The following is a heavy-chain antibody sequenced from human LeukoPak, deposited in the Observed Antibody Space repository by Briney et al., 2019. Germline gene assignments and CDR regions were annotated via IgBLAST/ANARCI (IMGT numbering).Heavy chain of an antibody. CDR1: GFTFSSYA. CDR3: ASAIVGAFDY. J-gene: IGHJ4*02. Sequence: GGSLRLSCAASGFTFSSYAMHWVRQAPGKGLEYVSAISSNGGTTYYANSVKGRFTISRDNSKNTLYLQMGSLRAEDMAVYYCASAIVGAFDYWGQGTLVTVSS. V-gene: IGHV3-64*01. D-gene: IGHD1-26*01. CDR2: ISSNGGTT.